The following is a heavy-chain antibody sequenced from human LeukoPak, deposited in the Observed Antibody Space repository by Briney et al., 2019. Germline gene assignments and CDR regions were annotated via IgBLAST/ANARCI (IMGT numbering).Heavy chain of an antibody. CDR2: MNPNSGNT. Sequence: ASVKVSCKASGYTFTSYDINWVRQATGQGLEWMGWMNPNSGNTGYAQKFQGRVTMTRNTSISTAYMELSSLRSEDTAVYYCARGSPILRFGELFYYYYGMDVWGQRTTVTVSS. D-gene: IGHD3-10*01. CDR3: ARGSPILRFGELFYYYYGMDV. CDR1: GYTFTSYD. V-gene: IGHV1-8*01. J-gene: IGHJ6*02.